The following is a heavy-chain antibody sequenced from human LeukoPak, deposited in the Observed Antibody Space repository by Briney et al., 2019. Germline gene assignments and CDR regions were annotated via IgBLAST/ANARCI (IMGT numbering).Heavy chain of an antibody. CDR3: ARDSSIDY. CDR2: ISSGSSDI. J-gene: IGHJ4*02. V-gene: IGHV3-21*01. Sequence: GGSLRLSCAASGFTFSSYTMNWVRQAPGKGLEWVSFISSGSSDIYYADSVKDRFTISRDNAKNSLYLQMNSLRADDTAVYYCARDSSIDYWGQGTLVTVSS. CDR1: GFTFSSYT.